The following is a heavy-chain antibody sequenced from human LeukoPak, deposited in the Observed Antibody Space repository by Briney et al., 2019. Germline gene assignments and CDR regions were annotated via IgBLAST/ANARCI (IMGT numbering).Heavy chain of an antibody. Sequence: SETLSLTCAVSGGSISSGGYSWSWIRQPPGKGLEWIGYIYHSGSTYYNPSLKSRVTISVDRSKNQFSLKLSSVTAADTAVYYCAREGYYDSSGYSDAFDIWGQGTMVTVSS. CDR2: IYHSGST. CDR3: AREGYYDSSGYSDAFDI. J-gene: IGHJ3*02. V-gene: IGHV4-30-2*01. D-gene: IGHD3-22*01. CDR1: GGSISSGGYS.